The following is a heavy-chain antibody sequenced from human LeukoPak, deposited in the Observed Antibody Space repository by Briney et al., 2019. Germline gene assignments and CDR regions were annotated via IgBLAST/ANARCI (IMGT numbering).Heavy chain of an antibody. CDR1: GFTFSSYS. CDR2: ISSSGSTI. D-gene: IGHD1-14*01. J-gene: IGHJ4*02. V-gene: IGHV3-48*04. Sequence: GGSLRLSCAASGFTFSSYSMNWVRQAPGKGLEWVSYISSSGSTIYYADSVKGRFTISRDNAKNSLYLQMNSLRAEDTAVYYCASEGRILGNLHWGQGTLVTVSS. CDR3: ASEGRILGNLH.